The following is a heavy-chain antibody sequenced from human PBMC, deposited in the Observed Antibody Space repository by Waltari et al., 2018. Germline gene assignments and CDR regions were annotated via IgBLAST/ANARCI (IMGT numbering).Heavy chain of an antibody. Sequence: QVQLVQSGAEVKKPGSSVKVSCKASGGTFSSYAISWVRQAPGQGLEWMGRTFPILVIANYHQQFQGRVTITADKSTSTAYMELSSLRSEDTAVYYCARDFVRGSNAREDAFDIWGQGTMVTVSS. CDR1: GGTFSSYA. CDR3: ARDFVRGSNAREDAFDI. D-gene: IGHD1-26*01. V-gene: IGHV1-69*09. CDR2: TFPILVIA. J-gene: IGHJ3*02.